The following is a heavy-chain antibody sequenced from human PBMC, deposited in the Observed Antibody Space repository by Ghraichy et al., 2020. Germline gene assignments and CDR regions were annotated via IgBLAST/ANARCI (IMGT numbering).Heavy chain of an antibody. D-gene: IGHD3-3*01. J-gene: IGHJ6*02. CDR3: ARGPLYDFWSGYHYYGMYV. CDR2: TYYRSKWYN. Sequence: SQTLSLTCAISGDSVSSNSAAWNWIRQSPSRGLEWLGRTYYRSKWYNDYAVSVKSRITINPDTSKNQFSLQLNSVTPVDTAVYYCARGPLYDFWSGYHYYGMYVWRQGTPVTVS. V-gene: IGHV6-1*01. CDR1: GDSVSSNSAA.